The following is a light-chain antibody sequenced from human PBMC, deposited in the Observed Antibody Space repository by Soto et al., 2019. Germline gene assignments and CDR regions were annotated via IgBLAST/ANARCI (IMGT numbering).Light chain of an antibody. V-gene: IGLV2-8*01. J-gene: IGLJ1*01. CDR3: SSYAGSNIDYV. CDR1: SSDVGGYKY. CDR2: EVS. Sequence: QSALTQPPSASGSPGQSVTISCTGTSSDVGGYKYVSWYQQHPGKVPKLMIYEVSKRPSGVPDRFSGSKSGNTASLTVSGLQVEDEADYYCSSYAGSNIDYVFGTGTKLNVL.